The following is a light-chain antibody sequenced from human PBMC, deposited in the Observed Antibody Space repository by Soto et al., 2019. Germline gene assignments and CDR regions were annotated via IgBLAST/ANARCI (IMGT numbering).Light chain of an antibody. J-gene: IGKJ5*01. CDR2: KAS. Sequence: DIQMTQSPPTLSASAGDRVTITCRASESISSWLAWYQQKPGKAPKLLIYKASSLESGVPSRFSGSGSGTEFTPTISSLQPDDFATYYCQQYNRYSPITFGQGTRLEI. V-gene: IGKV1-5*03. CDR3: QQYNRYSPIT. CDR1: ESISSW.